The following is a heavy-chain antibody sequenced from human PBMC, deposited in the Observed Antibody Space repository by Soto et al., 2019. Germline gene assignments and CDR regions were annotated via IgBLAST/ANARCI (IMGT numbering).Heavy chain of an antibody. CDR3: ARSMIVPVANWFDT. Sequence: QITLKESGPTLVKPTQTLTLTCSFSGFSLTTSGMGVGWIRQPPGKALEWLALISWDDNKRYSPSLKRRLTISADTCENQVVLTTPDIDPVHRVEYYRARSMIVPVANWFDTWCQGTLITLSS. D-gene: IGHD3-16*01. V-gene: IGHV2-5*02. CDR2: ISWDDNK. J-gene: IGHJ5*02. CDR1: GFSLTTSGMG.